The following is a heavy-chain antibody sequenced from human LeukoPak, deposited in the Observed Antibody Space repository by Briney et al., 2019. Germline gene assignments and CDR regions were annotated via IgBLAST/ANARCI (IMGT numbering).Heavy chain of an antibody. V-gene: IGHV1-69*04. CDR3: ARDVLRFLEWSPTNYYYYGMDV. CDR1: GGTFSSYA. D-gene: IGHD3-3*01. J-gene: IGHJ6*02. CDR2: IIPILGIA. Sequence: SVKVSCKASGGTFSSYAISWVRQAPGQGLEWMGRIIPILGIANYAQKFQGRVTITADKSTSTAYMELSSLRSEDTAVYYCARDVLRFLEWSPTNYYYYGMDVWGQGTTVTVSS.